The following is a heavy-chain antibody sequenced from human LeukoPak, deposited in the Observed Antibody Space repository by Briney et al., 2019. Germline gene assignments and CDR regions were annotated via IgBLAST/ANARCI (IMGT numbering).Heavy chain of an antibody. D-gene: IGHD3-22*01. CDR3: AKEGSYYDSSGYYHYFDY. CDR1: GFPFSSYS. J-gene: IGHJ4*02. Sequence: GGSLRLSCEASGFPFSSYSMSWVRQARGKGLEWVSSITSSSRYIYYADSVKGRFTISRDKSKNTLYLQMNSLRAEDTAVYYCAKEGSYYDSSGYYHYFDYWGQGTLVTVSS. V-gene: IGHV3-21*01. CDR2: ITSSSRYI.